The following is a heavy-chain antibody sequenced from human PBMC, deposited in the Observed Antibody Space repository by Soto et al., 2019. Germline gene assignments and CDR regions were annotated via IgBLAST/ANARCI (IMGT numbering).Heavy chain of an antibody. Sequence: EVQLVESGGGLVQPGGSLRLSCAASGFTVSSNYMSWVRQAPGKGLEWASVIYSGGSTYYADSVKGRFTISRDNSKNTLYLQMNSLRAADTAVYYCARANYYDTWGQGTLVTVSS. CDR2: IYSGGST. CDR1: GFTVSSNY. V-gene: IGHV3-66*01. CDR3: ARANYYDT. D-gene: IGHD3-22*01. J-gene: IGHJ4*02.